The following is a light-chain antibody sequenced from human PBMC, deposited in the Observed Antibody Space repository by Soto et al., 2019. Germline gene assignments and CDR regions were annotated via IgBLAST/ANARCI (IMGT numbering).Light chain of an antibody. Sequence: TSLFASVGERWTITCLAIQDINIYLNWYQQKPGKAPNLLIYDASNLEIGVPSRFSGSGSGTHFTFTISSLQTEDIGTYYCQQYDILPIPFCQGIRLEI. CDR1: QDINIY. V-gene: IGKV1-33*01. CDR3: QQYDILPIP. CDR2: DAS. J-gene: IGKJ5*01.